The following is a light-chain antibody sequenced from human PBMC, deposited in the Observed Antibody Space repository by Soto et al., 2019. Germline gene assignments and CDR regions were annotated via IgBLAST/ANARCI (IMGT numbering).Light chain of an antibody. CDR2: DAS. CDR3: QHRSDWPT. V-gene: IGKV3-11*01. CDR1: QSISIY. Sequence: IVLTQSPATLSLSPGDRATLSCRASQSISIYLAWYQQKPGQAPRLLIYDASNRAIGFPARFSGSGFGTDFTFTFSSLEPEDFAVYYCQHRSDWPTFGGGTKVDIK. J-gene: IGKJ4*01.